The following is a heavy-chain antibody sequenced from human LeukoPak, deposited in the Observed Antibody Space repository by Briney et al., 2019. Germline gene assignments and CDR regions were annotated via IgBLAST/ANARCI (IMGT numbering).Heavy chain of an antibody. CDR1: GYTFTSYY. CDR3: ARYGSTRYCSSTSCYKHYYYGMDV. V-gene: IGHV1-46*01. D-gene: IGHD2-2*02. J-gene: IGHJ6*02. CDR2: INPSGGSK. Sequence: ASVKVSCKASGYTFTSYYMHWVRQAPGQGLEWMGIINPSGGSKSYAKKFQGRVTMTRDTSTSTVYMELSSLRSEDTAVYYCARYGSTRYCSSTSCYKHYYYGMDVWGQGTTVTVSS.